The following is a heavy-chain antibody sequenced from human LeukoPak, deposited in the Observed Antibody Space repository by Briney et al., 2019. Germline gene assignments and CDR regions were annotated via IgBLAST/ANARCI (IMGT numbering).Heavy chain of an antibody. CDR3: TKLAKYFYGSETYYFFEH. Sequence: GGSLRLSCAASGFTFSSYEMNWVRQAPGKGLEWVSYISSSGSTIYYADSVKGRFTISRDNAKNSLYLQMNSLRVEDTAVYYCTKLAKYFYGSETYYFFEHWGQGTPVTASS. CDR2: ISSSGSTI. V-gene: IGHV3-48*03. J-gene: IGHJ4*02. CDR1: GFTFSSYE. D-gene: IGHD3-10*01.